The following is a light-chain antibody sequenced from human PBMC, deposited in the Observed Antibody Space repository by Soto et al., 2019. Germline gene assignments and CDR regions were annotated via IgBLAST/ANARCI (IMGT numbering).Light chain of an antibody. V-gene: IGKV1-6*01. CDR1: QGIRND. CDR3: HQHPSYSFT. CDR2: AAS. J-gene: IGKJ5*01. Sequence: ILLTQPRSALSESGGNRVTITCRARQGIRNDLLWYQQKPGKAPKLLIYAASSLQSGDPSRFSGSGSGTDVTLTISSLEPDDFASYYCHQHPSYSFTFGQGTLLEIK.